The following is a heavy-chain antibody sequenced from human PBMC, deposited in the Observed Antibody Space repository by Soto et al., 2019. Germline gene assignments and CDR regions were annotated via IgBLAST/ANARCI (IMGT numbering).Heavy chain of an antibody. Sequence: PGGSLRLSCSASGFTFSSYAMHWVRQAPGKGLEYVSAIRSNGGTTYYADSVKGRFTISRDNSKNTLYLQMSSLRAEDTAVYYWVKGQRYYYGSGSYYNDLALFDSSGQGALVTVSS. CDR3: VKGQRYYYGSGSYYNDLALFDS. CDR2: IRSNGGTT. J-gene: IGHJ4*02. V-gene: IGHV3-64D*06. D-gene: IGHD3-10*01. CDR1: GFTFSSYA.